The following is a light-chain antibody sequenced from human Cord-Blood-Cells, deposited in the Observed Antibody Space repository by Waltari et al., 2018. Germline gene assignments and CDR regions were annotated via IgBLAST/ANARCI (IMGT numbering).Light chain of an antibody. CDR3: QVWDSSSDHVV. V-gene: IGLV3-21*03. CDR2: DDS. Sequence: SYVLTQPPPVPVAPGKTARITCGGTTIGSKSLQWYQQKPGQAPVLVVYDDSDRPSGIPERFSGSNSGNTATLTISRVEAGDEADYYCQVWDSSSDHVVFGGGTKLTVL. J-gene: IGLJ2*01. CDR1: TIGSKS.